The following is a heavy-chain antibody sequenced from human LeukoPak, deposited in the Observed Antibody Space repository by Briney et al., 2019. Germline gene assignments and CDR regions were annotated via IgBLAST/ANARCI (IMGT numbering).Heavy chain of an antibody. D-gene: IGHD5-12*01. CDR1: GGFTSSGGYS. Sequence: SQTLSLTCTVSGGFTSSGGYSWSWIRQPPGKGPEWIGYFSYSGSTNYNPSLKSRVTISVDTSKNQFSLNLSSVTAADTAVYYCARGPLDSGYTYFDYWGQGTLVSVAS. CDR2: FSYSGST. J-gene: IGHJ4*02. CDR3: ARGPLDSGYTYFDY. V-gene: IGHV4-61*08.